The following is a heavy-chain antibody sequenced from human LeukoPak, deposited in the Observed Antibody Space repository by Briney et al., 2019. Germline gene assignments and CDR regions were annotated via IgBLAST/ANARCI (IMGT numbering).Heavy chain of an antibody. CDR2: ISWNSGSI. V-gene: IGHV3-9*03. CDR1: GFTFDDYA. D-gene: IGHD5-12*01. J-gene: IGHJ4*02. Sequence: GRSLRLSCAASGFTFDDYAMHWVRQAPGKGLEWVSGISWNSGSIGYADSVKGRFTISRDNAKNSLYLQMNSLRAEDMALYYCARDVKYSGYDYWGQGTLVTVSS. CDR3: ARDVKYSGYDY.